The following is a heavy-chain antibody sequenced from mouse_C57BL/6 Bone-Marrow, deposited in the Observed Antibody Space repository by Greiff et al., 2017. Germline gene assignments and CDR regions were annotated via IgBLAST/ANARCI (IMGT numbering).Heavy chain of an antibody. CDR3: ARDGSRYFDV. J-gene: IGHJ1*03. V-gene: IGHV1-64*01. CDR2: INPNSGST. D-gene: IGHD1-1*01. CDR1: GYTFTSYW. Sequence: VQLQQPGAELVKPGASVKLSCKASGYTFTSYWLHWVKQRPGKGLEWIGMINPNSGSTNYNEKFKSKATMTVDKSTSPAYIQLSSLTSEESAVEHCARDGSRYFDVWGTGATVTVSS.